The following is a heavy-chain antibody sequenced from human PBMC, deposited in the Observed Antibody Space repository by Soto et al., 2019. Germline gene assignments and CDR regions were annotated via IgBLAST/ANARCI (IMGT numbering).Heavy chain of an antibody. CDR1: GGPISSGDYY. V-gene: IGHV4-30-4*01. Sequence: SETLSLTCTVSGGPISSGDYYWSWIRQPPGKGLEWIGYIYYSGSTYYNPSLKSRVTISVDTSKNQFSLNLSSVTAADTAVYYCARERPDGCKLDPWGQGTLVTVSS. CDR2: IYYSGST. CDR3: ARERPDGCKLDP. J-gene: IGHJ5*02. D-gene: IGHD6-19*01.